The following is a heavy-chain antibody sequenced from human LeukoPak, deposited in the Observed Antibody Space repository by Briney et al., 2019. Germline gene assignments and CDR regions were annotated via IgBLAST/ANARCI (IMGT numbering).Heavy chain of an antibody. V-gene: IGHV3-30*18. Sequence: GGSLRLSCAASGFTFSSYGMHWVRQAPGKGLEWVAVISYDGSNKYYADSVKGRFTISRDNSKNTLYVQMNSLRAEDAAVYYCAKDGFGGGGFDYWGQGTQVTVSS. CDR2: ISYDGSNK. J-gene: IGHJ4*02. CDR1: GFTFSSYG. D-gene: IGHD3-16*01. CDR3: AKDGFGGGGFDY.